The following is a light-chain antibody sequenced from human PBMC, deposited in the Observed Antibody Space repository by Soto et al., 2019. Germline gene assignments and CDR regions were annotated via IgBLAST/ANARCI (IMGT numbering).Light chain of an antibody. CDR3: SSYTSSRADG. J-gene: IGLJ1*01. Sequence: SVLTHPASVSGSPGQSFTISCTGTSSDVGGYNYVSWYQQQSGKAPKLMIHEVSNRPSGVSNRFSGSKSGNTASLTISGLQAEDEADYYCSSYTSSRADGFGIGTKVTVL. CDR1: SSDVGGYNY. CDR2: EVS. V-gene: IGLV2-14*01.